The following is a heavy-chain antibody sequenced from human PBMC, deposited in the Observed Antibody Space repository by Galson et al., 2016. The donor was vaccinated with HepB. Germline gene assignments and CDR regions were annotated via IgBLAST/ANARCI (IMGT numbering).Heavy chain of an antibody. J-gene: IGHJ5*02. Sequence: SLRLSCAASGFTFSSYAMSWVRQAPGKGLEWVSGISWNSGTIGYADSVKGRLTISRDNAKNSLYLQMNSLRPEDTALYYCAKAGTYSSSKGWFDPWGQGTLVTVSS. V-gene: IGHV3-9*01. CDR3: AKAGTYSSSKGWFDP. CDR1: GFTFSSYA. CDR2: ISWNSGTI. D-gene: IGHD6-13*01.